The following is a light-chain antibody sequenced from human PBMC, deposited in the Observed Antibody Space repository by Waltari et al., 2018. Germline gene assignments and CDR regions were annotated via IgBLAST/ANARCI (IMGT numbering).Light chain of an antibody. Sequence: QSVLTQPPSVSGAPGQRVTIPCTGSSSNIGAGFDVHWYHQLPGTAPQPLIYGNNKRPPGVPDRFSGAKSGTSASLAITGLQAEDEADYYCQSYDNSLVVFGGGTKLTAL. CDR3: QSYDNSLVV. V-gene: IGLV1-40*01. CDR1: SSNIGAGFD. J-gene: IGLJ2*01. CDR2: GNN.